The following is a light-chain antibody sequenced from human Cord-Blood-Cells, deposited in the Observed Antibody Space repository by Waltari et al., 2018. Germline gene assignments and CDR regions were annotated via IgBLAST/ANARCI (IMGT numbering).Light chain of an antibody. J-gene: IGLJ2*01. CDR1: GSDVGGYHY. Sequence: QSALTQPASVSGSPGRSITISCTGTGSDVGGYHYVSWYQQHPGKAPTLMIYDVSNRPSGVSNRFSGSKSCNTASLTISGLQAEDEADYYCSSYTSSSYVVFGGGTKLTVL. V-gene: IGLV2-14*01. CDR2: DVS. CDR3: SSYTSSSYVV.